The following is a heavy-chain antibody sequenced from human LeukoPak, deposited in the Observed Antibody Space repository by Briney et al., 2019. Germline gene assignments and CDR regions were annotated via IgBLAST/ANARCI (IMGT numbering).Heavy chain of an antibody. CDR2: IRYDGSDK. Sequence: GGSLRLSCAASGFTFSDYAMHWVRQAPGKGLEWVAFIRYDGSDKYYADSVKGRFTISRDNSKNTLYLQMNSLRAEDTAVYYCAKDKVEGTGYSYGYYYYYGMDVWGQGTTVTVSS. J-gene: IGHJ6*02. V-gene: IGHV3-30*02. D-gene: IGHD5-18*01. CDR3: AKDKVEGTGYSYGYYYYYGMDV. CDR1: GFTFSDYA.